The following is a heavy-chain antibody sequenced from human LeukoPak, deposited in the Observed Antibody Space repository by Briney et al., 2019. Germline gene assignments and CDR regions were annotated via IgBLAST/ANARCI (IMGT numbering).Heavy chain of an antibody. V-gene: IGHV1-8*01. CDR1: GYTFTSYD. CDR2: MNPNSGNT. CDR3: ARESDCSSTSCYPDY. J-gene: IGHJ4*02. Sequence: ASVKVSCKASGYTFTSYDIDWVRQATGQGLEWMGWMNPNSGNTGYAQKFQGRVTMTRNTSISTAYMELSSLRSEDMAVYYCARESDCSSTSCYPDYWGQGTLVTVSS. D-gene: IGHD2-2*01.